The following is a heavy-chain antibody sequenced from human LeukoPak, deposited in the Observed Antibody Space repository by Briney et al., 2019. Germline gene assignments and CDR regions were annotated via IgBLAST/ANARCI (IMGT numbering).Heavy chain of an antibody. CDR3: AKGTIFGVVKGYGMDV. CDR1: GFTFNNYA. CDR2: ISGSGGST. V-gene: IGHV3-23*01. Sequence: GGSLRLSCAASGFTFNNYAMSWVRQAPGKGLEWVSAISGSGGSTYYADSVKGRFTISRDNSKNTLYLQMNSLRAEDTAVYYCAKGTIFGVVKGYGMDVWGQGTTVTVSS. J-gene: IGHJ6*02. D-gene: IGHD3-3*01.